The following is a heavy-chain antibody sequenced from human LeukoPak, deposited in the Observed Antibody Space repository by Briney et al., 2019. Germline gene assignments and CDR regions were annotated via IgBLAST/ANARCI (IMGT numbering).Heavy chain of an antibody. Sequence: ASVKVSCKASGGTFSSHVISWVRQAPGEGLEWGGGIIPIFGTANYAQKFQGRATITADKTPSTAYMELRSLRSEDTAVYYCARVGRGIAAAFDYWGQGTLVTVPS. CDR1: GGTFSSHV. J-gene: IGHJ4*02. CDR3: ARVGRGIAAAFDY. D-gene: IGHD6-13*01. V-gene: IGHV1-69*06. CDR2: IIPIFGTA.